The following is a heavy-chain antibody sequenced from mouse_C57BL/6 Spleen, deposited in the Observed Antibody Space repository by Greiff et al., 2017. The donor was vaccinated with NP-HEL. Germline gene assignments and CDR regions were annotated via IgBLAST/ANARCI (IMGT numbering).Heavy chain of an antibody. Sequence: EVQRVESGGGLVKPGGSLKLSCAASGFTFSSYTMSWVRQTPEKRLEWVATISGGGGNTYYPDNAKNTLYLQMSSLRSEDTALYYCARHRDYYGQFAYWGQGTLVTVSA. CDR3: ARHRDYYGQFAY. D-gene: IGHD1-2*01. V-gene: IGHV5-9*01. CDR1: GFTFSSYT. J-gene: IGHJ3*01. CDR2: ISGGGGNT.